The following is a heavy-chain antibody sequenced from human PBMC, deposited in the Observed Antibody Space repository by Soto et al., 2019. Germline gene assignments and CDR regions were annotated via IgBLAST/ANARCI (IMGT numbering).Heavy chain of an antibody. J-gene: IGHJ6*02. CDR1: GFTFSSYG. Sequence: GGSLRLSCAASGFTFSSYGMHWVRQAPGKGLGWVAVISYDGSNKYYADSVKGRFTISRDNSQNTLYLQMNSLRAEDTAVYYCAKDLSLELLIENYYGMDVWGQGTTVTVSS. V-gene: IGHV3-30*18. D-gene: IGHD1-7*01. CDR3: AKDLSLELLIENYYGMDV. CDR2: ISYDGSNK.